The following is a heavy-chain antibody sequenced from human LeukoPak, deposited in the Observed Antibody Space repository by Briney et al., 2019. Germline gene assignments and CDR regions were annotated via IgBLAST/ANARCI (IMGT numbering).Heavy chain of an antibody. D-gene: IGHD5-18*01. Sequence: GASVKVSCKASGYTFTGHYMHWVRQAPGQGLEWMGWINPNSGGTNYAQKFQGRVTMTRDTSISTAYMELSRLRSDDTAVYYCARGTGIQLWTFSDYWGQGTLVTVSS. CDR1: GYTFTGHY. CDR2: INPNSGGT. V-gene: IGHV1-2*02. CDR3: ARGTGIQLWTFSDY. J-gene: IGHJ4*02.